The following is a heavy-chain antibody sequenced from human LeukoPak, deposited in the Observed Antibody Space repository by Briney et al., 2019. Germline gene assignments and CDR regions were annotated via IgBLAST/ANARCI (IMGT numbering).Heavy chain of an antibody. CDR2: ISGSGGST. V-gene: IGHV3-23*01. D-gene: IGHD2-2*01. CDR3: ARRGGGYCSSTSCSSSYYYYYMDV. J-gene: IGHJ6*03. CDR1: GFTFSSHA. Sequence: GGSLRLSCAASGFTFSSHALSWLRQAPGKGLEWVSTISGSGGSTYYADSVKGRFTISRDNSKNTLYVQMSNLRADDTAVYYCARRGGGYCSSTSCSSSYYYYYMDVWGKGTTVTVSS.